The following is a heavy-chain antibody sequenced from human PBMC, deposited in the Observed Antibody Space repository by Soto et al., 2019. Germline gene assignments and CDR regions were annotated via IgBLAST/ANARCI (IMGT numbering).Heavy chain of an antibody. CDR1: GYTFTSYG. V-gene: IGHV1-18*01. CDR2: ISAYNGNT. Sequence: ASVKVSCKASGYTFTSYGISWVRQAPGQGLEWMGWISAYNGNTNYAQKLQGRVTMTTDTSTSTAYMELRSLRSDDTAVYYCATDRLCGGDCYLAWFDTWGQGTLATVSS. J-gene: IGHJ5*02. CDR3: ATDRLCGGDCYLAWFDT. D-gene: IGHD2-21*02.